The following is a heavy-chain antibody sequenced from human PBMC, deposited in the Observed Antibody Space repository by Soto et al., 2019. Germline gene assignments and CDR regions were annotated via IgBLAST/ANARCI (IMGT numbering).Heavy chain of an antibody. Sequence: QVALQQWGAGLLKPSQTLSLTCAVYGESFNDYFWTWIRQSPGGGLEWLAEVHHTGTSYYNPSLKSRLAVSVATSRNQFSLNLTSLTAADTATYYCARRQDSSRYFYGMDVWGQGTTVVVSS. CDR1: GESFNDYF. D-gene: IGHD6-13*01. CDR2: VHHTGTS. CDR3: ARRQDSSRYFYGMDV. J-gene: IGHJ6*02. V-gene: IGHV4-34*02.